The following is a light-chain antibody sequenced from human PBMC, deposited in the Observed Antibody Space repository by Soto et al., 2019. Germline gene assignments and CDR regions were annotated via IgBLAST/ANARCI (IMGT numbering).Light chain of an antibody. CDR2: GAS. J-gene: IGKJ5*01. CDR3: QQYNNWPPIT. V-gene: IGKV3-15*01. CDR1: QSINNK. Sequence: IVMTHSPATLSVSPGEIVTLSFRASQSINNKVAWYQQKPGQAPRLLIYGASTRATGISARFSGSGSGTEFTLTISSLQSEDFAVYYCQQYNNWPPITFGQGTRLEIK.